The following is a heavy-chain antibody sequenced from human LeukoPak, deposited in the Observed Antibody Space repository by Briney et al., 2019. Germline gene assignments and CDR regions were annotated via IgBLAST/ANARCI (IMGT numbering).Heavy chain of an antibody. CDR2: IYTSGST. Sequence: SETPSLTCTVPGGSISSGSYYWSWIRQPAGKGLEWIGRIYTSGSTNYNPSLKSRVTISVDTSKNQFSLKLSSVTAADTAVYYCARSSSWSLNWFDPWGQGTLVTVSS. D-gene: IGHD6-13*01. CDR3: ARSSSWSLNWFDP. CDR1: GGSISSGSYY. J-gene: IGHJ5*02. V-gene: IGHV4-61*02.